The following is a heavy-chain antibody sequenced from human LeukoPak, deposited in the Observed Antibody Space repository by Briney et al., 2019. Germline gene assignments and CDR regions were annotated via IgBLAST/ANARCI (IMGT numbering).Heavy chain of an antibody. V-gene: IGHV4-39*01. CDR2: IYYSGST. CDR1: GGSISSSSYY. J-gene: IGHJ4*02. D-gene: IGHD3-16*01. Sequence: SETLSLTCTVSGGSISSSSYYWGWIRQPPGKGLEWIGSIYYSGSTYYNPSLKSRVTISVDTSKNQFSLKLSSVTAADTAVYYCPGGEGYFDYWGQGTLVTVSS. CDR3: PGGEGYFDY.